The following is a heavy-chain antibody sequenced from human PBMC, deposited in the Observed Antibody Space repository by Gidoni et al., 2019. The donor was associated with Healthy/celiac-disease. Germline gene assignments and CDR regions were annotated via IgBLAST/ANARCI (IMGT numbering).Heavy chain of an antibody. CDR2: INHSGST. Sequence: QVQLQQWGAGLLKPSETLSLTCAVYGGSFSGYYWSWIRQPPGKGLEWIGEINHSGSTNYNPSLKSRVTISVDTSKNQFSLKLSSVTAADTAVYYCAGETRDVDTAMTLGFDPWGQGTLVTVSS. CDR1: GGSFSGYY. D-gene: IGHD5-18*01. J-gene: IGHJ5*02. CDR3: AGETRDVDTAMTLGFDP. V-gene: IGHV4-34*01.